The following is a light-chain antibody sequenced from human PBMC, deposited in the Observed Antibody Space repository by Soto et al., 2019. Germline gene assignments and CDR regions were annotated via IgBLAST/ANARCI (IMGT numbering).Light chain of an antibody. CDR1: QSISSRY. Sequence: EIVLTQSPGTLSLSPGERATLSCRASQSISSRYLAWYQQTPGRAPRLLIYGASSRATGIPDRFSGSASGTDFTLTITRLEPEDFAVYYCHHYYDSPPCTFGPWTKVDIK. V-gene: IGKV3-20*01. CDR2: GAS. CDR3: HHYYDSPPCT. J-gene: IGKJ3*01.